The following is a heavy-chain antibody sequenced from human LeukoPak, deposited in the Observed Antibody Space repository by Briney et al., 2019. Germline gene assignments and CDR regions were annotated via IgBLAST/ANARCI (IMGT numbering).Heavy chain of an antibody. CDR1: GGSFCGYY. J-gene: IGHJ4*02. Sequence: SETLSLPCAVYGGSFCGYYWLWIREPPGKGLEWIGEINHSGSTNYNLSLKSRVTISGDTSKKQFSLKVSSVTGGDRAVFFFASVTIGYSYGFCDYWGQGTLVTVSS. V-gene: IGHV4-34*01. CDR2: INHSGST. CDR3: ASVTIGYSYGFCDY. D-gene: IGHD5-18*01.